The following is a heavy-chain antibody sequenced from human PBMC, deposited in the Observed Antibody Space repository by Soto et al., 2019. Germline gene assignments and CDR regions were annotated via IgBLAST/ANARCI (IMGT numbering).Heavy chain of an antibody. CDR2: IYHSGST. V-gene: IGHV4-61*01. Sequence: PSETLSLTCTVSGGSVRSDSFYWSWIRQPPGKGLEWIAFIYHSGSTNYNPSLNSRVTISVNTSNNRFPQKLTSVTAAATAIYYCARARYDNSGYYAGNYPDYWGQGTLVTVSS. J-gene: IGHJ4*02. D-gene: IGHD3-22*01. CDR1: GGSVRSDSFY. CDR3: ARARYDNSGYYAGNYPDY.